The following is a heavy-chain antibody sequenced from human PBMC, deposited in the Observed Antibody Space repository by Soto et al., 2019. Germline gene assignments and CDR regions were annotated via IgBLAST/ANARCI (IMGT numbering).Heavy chain of an antibody. V-gene: IGHV3-7*01. CDR2: IKQDGSEK. CDR1: EFTFNSYW. Sequence: EAQLVESGGGLVQPGGSLRLSCAASEFTFNSYWMNWVRQAPGKGLEWVASIKQDGSEKNYVDSVKGRFTISRDNAKNSLYLEMNSLRAEDTAVYYCARDAYDFWGGWFDSWGQGTLVTVSS. D-gene: IGHD3-3*01. CDR3: ARDAYDFWGGWFDS. J-gene: IGHJ5*01.